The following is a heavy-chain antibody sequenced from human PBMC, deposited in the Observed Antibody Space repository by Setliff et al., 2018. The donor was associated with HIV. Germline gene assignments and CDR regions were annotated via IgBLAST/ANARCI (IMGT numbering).Heavy chain of an antibody. CDR2: IYYTGST. CDR1: SDSIRFYY. Sequence: ASETLSLTCTVSSDSIRFYYWTWIRQPPGKGLEWIGNIYYTGSTNYNPSLKSRITISIDTSKSQFSLKLSSVTAADTAVYYCARGVYYYDSSGYYSAYHDAFDIWGQGTMVTVSS. CDR3: ARGVYYYDSSGYYSAYHDAFDI. D-gene: IGHD3-22*01. V-gene: IGHV4-59*08. J-gene: IGHJ3*02.